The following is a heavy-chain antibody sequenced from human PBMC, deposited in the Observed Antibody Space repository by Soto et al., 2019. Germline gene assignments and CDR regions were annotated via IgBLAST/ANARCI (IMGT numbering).Heavy chain of an antibody. V-gene: IGHV3-30-3*01. CDR3: AGGDNYYGMGV. Sequence: QVQLVESGGGVVQPGRSLRLSCVASGFTFNNYIMHWVRQAPGKGLERVAVISYDGNNKDYADSVKGRFTISRDNSKNTLYLQLSSLRAEDTAVYYCAGGDNYYGMGVWGQGTTVTVS. CDR2: ISYDGNNK. D-gene: IGHD2-15*01. J-gene: IGHJ6*02. CDR1: GFTFNNYI.